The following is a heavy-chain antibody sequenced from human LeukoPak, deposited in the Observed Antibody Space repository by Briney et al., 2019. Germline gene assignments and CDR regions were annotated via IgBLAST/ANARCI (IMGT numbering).Heavy chain of an antibody. CDR1: GGTFSSYA. V-gene: IGHV1-69*04. Sequence: ASVKVSCKASGGTFSSYAISWVRQAPGQGLEWMGRIIPILGIANYAQKFQGRVTITADKSTSTAYMELSSLRSEDTAVYYCARTPSAAAETNWFDPWGQGTLVTVSS. J-gene: IGHJ5*02. CDR2: IIPILGIA. D-gene: IGHD6-13*01. CDR3: ARTPSAAAETNWFDP.